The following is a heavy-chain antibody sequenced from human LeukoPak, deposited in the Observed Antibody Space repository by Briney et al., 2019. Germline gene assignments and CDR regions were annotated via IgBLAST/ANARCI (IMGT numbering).Heavy chain of an antibody. CDR1: GYTFTSYG. V-gene: IGHV7-4-1*02. D-gene: IGHD4-17*01. CDR2: INTNTGNP. Sequence: ASVKVSCKASGYTFTSYGISWVRQAPGQGLEWMGWINTNTGNPTYAQGFTGRFVFSLDTSVSTAYLQISSLKAEDTAVYYCARGGGDYAHSYWGQGTLVTVSS. J-gene: IGHJ4*02. CDR3: ARGGGDYAHSY.